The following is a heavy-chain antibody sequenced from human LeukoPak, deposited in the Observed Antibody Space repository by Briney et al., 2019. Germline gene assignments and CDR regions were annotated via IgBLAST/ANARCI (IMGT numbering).Heavy chain of an antibody. V-gene: IGHV3-21*01. Sequence: GGSLRLSCAASGFTFSRYSMNWVRQAPGKGLEWVSSISSSSSYIYYADSVKGRFTISRDNAKNSLYLQMNSLRAEDTAVYYCASDRQWLVRGENYWGQGTLVTVSS. CDR3: ASDRQWLVRGENY. J-gene: IGHJ4*02. CDR2: ISSSSSYI. CDR1: GFTFSRYS. D-gene: IGHD6-19*01.